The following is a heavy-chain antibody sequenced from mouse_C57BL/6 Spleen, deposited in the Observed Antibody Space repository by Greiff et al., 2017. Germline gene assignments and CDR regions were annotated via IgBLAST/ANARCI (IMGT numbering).Heavy chain of an antibody. CDR3: ARGPITPVKGYYAMDY. Sequence: QVQLQQPGAELVMPGASVKLSCKASGYTFTSYWMHWVKQRPGQGLEWIGEIDPSDSYTNYNQKFKGKSTLSVDKSSSTAYMPLSSLTSEDSAVYYCARGPITPVKGYYAMDYWGQGTSVTVSS. D-gene: IGHD1-1*01. J-gene: IGHJ4*01. V-gene: IGHV1-69*01. CDR2: IDPSDSYT. CDR1: GYTFTSYW.